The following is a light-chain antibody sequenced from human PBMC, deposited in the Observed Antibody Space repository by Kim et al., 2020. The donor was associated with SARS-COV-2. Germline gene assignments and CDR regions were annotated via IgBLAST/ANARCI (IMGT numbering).Light chain of an antibody. CDR2: GKN. CDR1: SLRSYY. J-gene: IGLJ2*01. CDR3: NSRDSSGNHLV. V-gene: IGLV3-19*01. Sequence: FGQTVRITCQGDSLRSYYASWYQQKPGQAPVLVIYGKNNRPSGIPDRFSGSSSGNTASLTITGAQAEDEADYYCNSRDSSGNHLVFGGGTKLTVL.